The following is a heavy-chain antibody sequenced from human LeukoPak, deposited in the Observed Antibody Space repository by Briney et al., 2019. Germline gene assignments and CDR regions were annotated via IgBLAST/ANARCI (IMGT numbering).Heavy chain of an antibody. CDR1: GFTFDDYA. CDR2: ISWNSGSL. CDR3: ARDGSKHYYYMDV. V-gene: IGHV3-9*01. J-gene: IGHJ6*03. Sequence: GGSLRLSCAASGFTFDDYAMHWVRQAPGKGLEWASGISWNSGSLGYADSVKGRFTISRDNAKNSLYLQMNSLRAEDTAVYYCARDGSKHYYYMDVWGKGTTVTVSS.